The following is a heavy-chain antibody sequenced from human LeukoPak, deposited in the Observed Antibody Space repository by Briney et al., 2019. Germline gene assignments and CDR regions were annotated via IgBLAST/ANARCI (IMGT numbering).Heavy chain of an antibody. V-gene: IGHV3-7*01. Sequence: PGGSLRLSCAASGFTFSDYWMTWVHQAPGKGLEWVAHIKQDGSERYYGDSVKGRFTISRDNANNLVYLQMNSLGAGDTAVYYCARGWNYAFRFDYWGQGTLVTVSS. CDR1: GFTFSDYW. D-gene: IGHD1-7*01. J-gene: IGHJ4*02. CDR3: ARGWNYAFRFDY. CDR2: IKQDGSER.